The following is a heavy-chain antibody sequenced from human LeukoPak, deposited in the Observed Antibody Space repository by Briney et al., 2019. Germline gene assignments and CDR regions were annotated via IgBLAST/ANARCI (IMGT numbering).Heavy chain of an antibody. CDR2: IRSDGNNK. J-gene: IGHJ4*02. Sequence: PGGSLRLSCAASGFTFSNYAMHWVRQAPGKGLEWVAFIRSDGNNKYYVDSVKGRFTISRDNSKNTLYLQMNSLRPEDTAVYYCARYVVVVAAELDYWGQGTLVTVSS. V-gene: IGHV3-30*02. CDR3: ARYVVVVAAELDY. CDR1: GFTFSNYA. D-gene: IGHD2-15*01.